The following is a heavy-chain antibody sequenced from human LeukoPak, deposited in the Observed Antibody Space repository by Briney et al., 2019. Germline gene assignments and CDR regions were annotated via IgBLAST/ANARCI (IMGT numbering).Heavy chain of an antibody. Sequence: MTSETLSLTCAVYGGSFSGYYWSWIRQPPGMGLEWIGEINHSGSTNYNPSLKSRVTISVDTSKNQFSLKLSSVTAADTAVYYCARGAVVITNGGYYFDYWGQGTLVTVSS. CDR1: GGSFSGYY. CDR2: INHSGST. V-gene: IGHV4-34*01. D-gene: IGHD3-22*01. J-gene: IGHJ4*02. CDR3: ARGAVVITNGGYYFDY.